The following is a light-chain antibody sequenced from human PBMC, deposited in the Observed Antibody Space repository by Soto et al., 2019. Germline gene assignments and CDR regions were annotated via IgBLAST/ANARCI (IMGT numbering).Light chain of an antibody. V-gene: IGLV2-8*01. CDR1: NNDIGVYDF. J-gene: IGLJ1*01. Sequence: SGLTQPPSSSGSPGQSVTISCTGTNNDIGVYDFVSWYQHHPGKAPRLIIYEVVQRPSGVPDRFSGSTSGNTASLTVSGLQAADEADYFCKSYAGSNTYAFGSGTKVTVL. CDR3: KSYAGSNTYA. CDR2: EVV.